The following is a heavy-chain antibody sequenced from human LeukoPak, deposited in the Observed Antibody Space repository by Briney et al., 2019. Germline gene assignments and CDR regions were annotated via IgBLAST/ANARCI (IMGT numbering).Heavy chain of an antibody. J-gene: IGHJ4*02. CDR3: ALGGDFDF. Sequence: SGTLSLTCAVSGVSISSSNWWSWIRQPPGKGLEWIGEINHSESTNYNPSLKSRVTMSVDTSKNHFSLKLTSVTAADTAVYYCALGGDFDFWGQGTLVTVSS. CDR2: INHSEST. CDR1: GVSISSSNW. V-gene: IGHV4-4*02. D-gene: IGHD3-3*01.